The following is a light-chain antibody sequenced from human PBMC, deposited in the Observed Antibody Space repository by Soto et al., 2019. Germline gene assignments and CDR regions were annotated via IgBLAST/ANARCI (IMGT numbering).Light chain of an antibody. CDR2: GAS. Sequence: EIVMTQSPATLSVSPGERATLSCRASQSVSSNLAWYQQKPGQAPRLLIYGASTRATGIPARFSGSGSGTEFTLTISSLQSEDFAFYYFQHDNNSPPTYTIGQGTKLEIK. CDR1: QSVSSN. CDR3: QHDNNSPPTYT. J-gene: IGKJ2*01. V-gene: IGKV3-15*01.